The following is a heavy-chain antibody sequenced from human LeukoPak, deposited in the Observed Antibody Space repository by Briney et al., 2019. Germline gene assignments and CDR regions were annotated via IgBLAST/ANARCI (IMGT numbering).Heavy chain of an antibody. CDR1: GGSISSYY. CDR3: ARITIFGVSSRSTRGAWFDP. Sequence: SETLSLTCTVSGGSISSYYWSWIRQPPGKGLEWIGYIYYSGSTNYNPSLKSRVTISVDTSKNQFSLKLSSVTAADTAVYYCARITIFGVSSRSTRGAWFDPWGQGTLVTVSS. CDR2: IYYSGST. J-gene: IGHJ5*02. V-gene: IGHV4-59*01. D-gene: IGHD3-3*01.